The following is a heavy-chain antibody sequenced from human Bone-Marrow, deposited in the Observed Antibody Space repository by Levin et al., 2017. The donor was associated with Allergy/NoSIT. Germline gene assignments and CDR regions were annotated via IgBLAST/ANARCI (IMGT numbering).Heavy chain of an antibody. V-gene: IGHV3-48*01. CDR1: GFTFNTYN. J-gene: IGHJ4*02. Sequence: SCTASGFTFNTYNMNWVRQAPGKGLEWVSYISGSSSTKYYVDSVKGRFTISRDNGKNSLYLQMNSLRAEDTAVYYCAGGKPPDYWGQGTLVTVSS. CDR3: AGGKPPDY. CDR2: ISGSSSTK.